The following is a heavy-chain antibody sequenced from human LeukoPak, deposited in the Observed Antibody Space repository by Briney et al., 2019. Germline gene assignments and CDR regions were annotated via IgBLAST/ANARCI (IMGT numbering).Heavy chain of an antibody. CDR2: ISYDGSNK. V-gene: IGHV3-30*18. CDR1: GFTFSSYG. CDR3: AKDQAGAIAAAGYFDL. J-gene: IGHJ2*01. Sequence: GGSLRLSCAASGFTFSSYGMHWVRQAPGKGLEWVAVISYDGSNKYYADSVKGRFTISRDNSKNTLYLQMNSLRAEDTAVYYCAKDQAGAIAAAGYFDLWGRGALVTVSS. D-gene: IGHD6-13*01.